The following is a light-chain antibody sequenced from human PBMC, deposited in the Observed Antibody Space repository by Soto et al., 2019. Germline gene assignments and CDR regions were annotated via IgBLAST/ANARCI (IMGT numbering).Light chain of an antibody. CDR3: SSYTTTTRL. V-gene: IGLV2-14*01. J-gene: IGLJ3*02. Sequence: QSALTQPASVSGSPGQSITISCTGTSSDIGSNIYVSWFQQRPGKAPTLIIYEVSNRPSGVSNHFSGSKSGNTASLTISGLLPEDEAEYYCSSYTTTTRLFGGGTKLTVL. CDR2: EVS. CDR1: SSDIGSNIY.